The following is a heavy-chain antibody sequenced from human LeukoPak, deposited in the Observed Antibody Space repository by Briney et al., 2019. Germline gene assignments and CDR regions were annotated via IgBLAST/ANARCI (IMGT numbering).Heavy chain of an antibody. Sequence: PSETLSLTCAVYGGSFSGYYWSWIRQPPGKGLEWIGEINHSGSTNYNPSLKSRVTISVDTSKNQFSLKLSSVTAADTAVYYCARVRPYSSGWYRGGNWFDPWGQGTLVTVSS. CDR2: INHSGST. V-gene: IGHV4-34*01. D-gene: IGHD6-19*01. J-gene: IGHJ5*02. CDR1: GGSFSGYY. CDR3: ARVRPYSSGWYRGGNWFDP.